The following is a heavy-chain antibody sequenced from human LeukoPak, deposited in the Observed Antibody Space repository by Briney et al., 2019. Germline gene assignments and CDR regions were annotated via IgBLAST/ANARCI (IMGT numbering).Heavy chain of an antibody. J-gene: IGHJ6*02. CDR2: ISAYNGNT. V-gene: IGHV1-18*01. CDR3: ARDVVRFLEWLSFSYSIYYGMDV. D-gene: IGHD3-3*01. Sequence: GASVKVSCKAFGYTFTSYGISWVRQAPGQGLEWMGWISAYNGNTNYAQKLQGRVTMTTDTSTSTAYMELRSLRSDDTAVYYCARDVVRFLEWLSFSYSIYYGMDVWGQGTTVTVSS. CDR1: GYTFTSYG.